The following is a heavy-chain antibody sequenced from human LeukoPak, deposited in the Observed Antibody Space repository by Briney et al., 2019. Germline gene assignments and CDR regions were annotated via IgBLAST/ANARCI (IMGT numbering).Heavy chain of an antibody. CDR3: ARSSLGPAAFDI. Sequence: SVKVSCKASGGTFSSYGISWVRQAPGQGLEWMGGIIPIFGTANYAQKFQGRVTITADESTSTAYMELSSLRSEDTAVYCCARSSLGPAAFDIWGQGTMVTVSS. CDR2: IIPIFGTA. J-gene: IGHJ3*02. V-gene: IGHV1-69*13. CDR1: GGTFSSYG. D-gene: IGHD2-2*01.